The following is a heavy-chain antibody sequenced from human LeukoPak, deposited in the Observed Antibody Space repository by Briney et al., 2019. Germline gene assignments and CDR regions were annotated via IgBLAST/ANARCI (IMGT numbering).Heavy chain of an antibody. Sequence: GLSLRLSCAASGFAFSDYYMSWLRQAPGKGLEGVAYISHTSSYKKYADSVKGRLPISRDNAKNSLYLHMNSLSAEDTAVYYCARASMRMTTAGLVDYWGQGTLVTVSS. J-gene: IGHJ4*02. CDR1: GFAFSDYY. CDR3: ARASMRMTTAGLVDY. V-gene: IGHV3-11*05. D-gene: IGHD6-13*01. CDR2: ISHTSSYK.